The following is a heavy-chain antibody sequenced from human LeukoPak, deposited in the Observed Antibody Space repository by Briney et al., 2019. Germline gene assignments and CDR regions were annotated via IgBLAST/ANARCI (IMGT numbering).Heavy chain of an antibody. CDR1: GYTFTSYY. Sequence: ASMKVSCKASGYTFTSYYMHWVRQAPGQGLEWMGIINPSGGSTSYAQKFQGRVTMTRDTSTSTVYMELSSLRSEDTAVYYCARDIVVVPAAEAREHNWFDPWGQGTLVTVSS. CDR3: ARDIVVVPAAEAREHNWFDP. CDR2: INPSGGST. J-gene: IGHJ5*02. D-gene: IGHD2-2*01. V-gene: IGHV1-46*01.